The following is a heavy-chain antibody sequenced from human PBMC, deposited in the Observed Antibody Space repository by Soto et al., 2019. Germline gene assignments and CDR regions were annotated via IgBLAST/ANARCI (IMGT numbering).Heavy chain of an antibody. CDR1: AGSIISNDYY. CDR3: ARHAIAVRKNNWFDP. CDR2: VFYLGST. Sequence: SETLSRTCTVSAGSIISNDYYWGWVRQPPGKGLEWIGSVFYLGSTYYNPSLKSQVTMSVDTSKNQLSLKLTSVTAADTAIYYCARHAIAVRKNNWFDPCGQRTPVTVSS. J-gene: IGHJ5*02. V-gene: IGHV4-39*01. D-gene: IGHD6-19*01.